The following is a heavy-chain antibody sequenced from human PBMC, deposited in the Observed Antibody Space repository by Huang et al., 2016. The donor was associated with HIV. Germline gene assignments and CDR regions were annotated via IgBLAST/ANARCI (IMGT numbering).Heavy chain of an antibody. CDR3: AKESRWFSDFDQ. V-gene: IGHV3-30*18. CDR2: ISYDGRSD. Sequence: QVQLVESGGGVVQPGTSLRLSCAASGFIFSNFGMHWVRQAPGKGREGVAGISYDGRSDRYSDSVKGRFTISRDNDKNTLSLEMNRLRHDDTAVYYCAKESRWFSDFDQWGQGTLVTVSS. J-gene: IGHJ5*02. CDR1: GFIFSNFG. D-gene: IGHD2-15*01.